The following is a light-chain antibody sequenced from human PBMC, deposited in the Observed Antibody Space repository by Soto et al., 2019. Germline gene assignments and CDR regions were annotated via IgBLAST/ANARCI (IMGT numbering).Light chain of an antibody. V-gene: IGKV3-15*01. CDR3: QHYKTWPPYT. Sequence: EIVMTQSPATLSVSPGERATLSCRASQSINNNLAWYQQKPGQAPSLLIYGASSRATGVPARFSGSGSGTEFTITISSLQSDDFAVYYCQHYKTWPPYTFGQGTKRDIK. J-gene: IGKJ2*01. CDR2: GAS. CDR1: QSINNN.